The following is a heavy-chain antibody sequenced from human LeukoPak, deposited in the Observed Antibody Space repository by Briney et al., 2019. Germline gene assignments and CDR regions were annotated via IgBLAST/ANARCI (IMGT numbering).Heavy chain of an antibody. D-gene: IGHD2-2*01. CDR3: AKDPNIVVVPAAPKYFDY. Sequence: PGGSLRLSCAASGFTFTSYSMSWVRQAPGKGLEWVSAISGSGGSTYYADSVKGRFTISRDNSKNTLYLQMNSLRAEDTAVYYCAKDPNIVVVPAAPKYFDYWGQGTLVTVSS. CDR2: ISGSGGST. CDR1: GFTFTSYS. V-gene: IGHV3-23*01. J-gene: IGHJ4*02.